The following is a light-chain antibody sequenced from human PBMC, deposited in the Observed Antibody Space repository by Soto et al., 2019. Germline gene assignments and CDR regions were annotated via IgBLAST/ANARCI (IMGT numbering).Light chain of an antibody. CDR1: SSNIGNDY. Sequence: QSVLTQPPSVSAAPGQKVTISCFGSSSNIGNDYVSWYQHLPGTAPKLLIYDNDKRPSGIPDRFSGSKSGTSASLGITGLQTGDDADYYCATWDSSLSAGVFGGGTKLTVL. J-gene: IGLJ2*01. V-gene: IGLV1-51*01. CDR3: ATWDSSLSAGV. CDR2: DND.